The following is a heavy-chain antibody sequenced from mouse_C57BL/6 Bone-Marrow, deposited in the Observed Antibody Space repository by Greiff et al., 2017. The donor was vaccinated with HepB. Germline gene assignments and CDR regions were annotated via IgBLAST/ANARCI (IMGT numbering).Heavy chain of an antibody. D-gene: IGHD4-1*01. CDR1: GYTFTSYW. V-gene: IGHV1-52*01. CDR3: AREGTGDYYAMDY. CDR2: IDPSDSET. J-gene: IGHJ4*01. Sequence: QVQLQQPGAELVRPGSSVKLSCKASGYTFTSYWMHWVKQRPIQGLEWIGNIDPSDSETHYNQKFKDKATLTVDKSSSTAYMQLSSLTSEDSAVYYCAREGTGDYYAMDYWGQGTSVTVSS.